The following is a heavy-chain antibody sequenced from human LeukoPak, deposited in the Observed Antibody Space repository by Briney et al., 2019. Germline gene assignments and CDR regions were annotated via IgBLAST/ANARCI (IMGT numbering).Heavy chain of an antibody. CDR2: INPNGGSR. J-gene: IGHJ5*02. Sequence: ASVKVSCKASGYTFNSDHIQWVRQAPGQGLEWLGIINPNGGSRTYAQKFQGRVTMTTDTSMSTAYMELSRLTSDDTAVYYCARAGGRSWFDPWGQGTLATVSS. CDR3: ARAGGRSWFDP. V-gene: IGHV1-46*02. CDR1: GYTFNSDH.